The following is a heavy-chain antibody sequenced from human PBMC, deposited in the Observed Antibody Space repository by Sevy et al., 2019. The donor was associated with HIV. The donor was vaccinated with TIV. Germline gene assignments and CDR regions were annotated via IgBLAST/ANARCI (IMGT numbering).Heavy chain of an antibody. CDR3: VKDPDYDFWRGDYGMDV. J-gene: IGHJ6*02. D-gene: IGHD3-3*01. Sequence: GGSLRLSCSASGFTFRNYAMNWVRQAPGKGLKYVSAISSDGGGTYYADSVRGRFTISRDNSKNTLHLQMRSLRVEDTAVYYCVKDPDYDFWRGDYGMDVWGQGTTVTVSS. CDR1: GFTFRNYA. CDR2: ISSDGGGT. V-gene: IGHV3-64D*06.